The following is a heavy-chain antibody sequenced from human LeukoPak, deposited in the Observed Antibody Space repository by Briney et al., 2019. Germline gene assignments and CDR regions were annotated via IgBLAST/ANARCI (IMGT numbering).Heavy chain of an antibody. V-gene: IGHV1-69*06. CDR1: GGTFSSYA. CDR3: ARAPLYYYGSGSYSNYWFDP. D-gene: IGHD3-10*01. J-gene: IGHJ5*02. CDR2: IIPIFGTA. Sequence: GASVKVSCKASGGTFSSYAISWVRQAPGQGLEWMGGIIPIFGTANYAQKFQGRVTITADKSTRTAYMELSSLRSEDTAVYYCARAPLYYYGSGSYSNYWFDPWGQGTLVTVSS.